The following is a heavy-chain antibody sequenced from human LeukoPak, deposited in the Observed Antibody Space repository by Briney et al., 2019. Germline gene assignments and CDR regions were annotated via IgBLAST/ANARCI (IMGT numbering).Heavy chain of an antibody. CDR3: ASTNYYGSGSYPSWFDP. J-gene: IGHJ5*02. D-gene: IGHD3-10*01. CDR2: IYYSGST. Sequence: PSETLSLTCTVSGGSISSSSYYWGWIRQPPGKGLEWIGYIYYSGSTNYNPSLKSRVTISADTSKNQFSLKLSSVTAADTAVYYCASTNYYGSGSYPSWFDPWGQGTLVTVSS. V-gene: IGHV4-61*05. CDR1: GGSISSSSYY.